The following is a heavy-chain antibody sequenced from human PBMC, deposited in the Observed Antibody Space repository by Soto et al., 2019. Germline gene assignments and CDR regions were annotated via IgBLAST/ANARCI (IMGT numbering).Heavy chain of an antibody. J-gene: IGHJ3*02. CDR2: VNSDASDT. D-gene: IGHD3-16*01. CDR1: GFTFYNYW. V-gene: IGHV3-74*03. CDR3: ATLYGTFDI. Sequence: GGSLRLSCAASGFTFYNYWMHWVRQAPGKGLVWVSLVNSDASDTKYADSVKGRFTISRDNAKNTLYLQMNSLRAEDTAVYYCATLYGTFDIWGQGTLVTVSS.